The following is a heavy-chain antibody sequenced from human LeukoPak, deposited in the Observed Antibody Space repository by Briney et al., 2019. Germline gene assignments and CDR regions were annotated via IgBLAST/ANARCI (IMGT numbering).Heavy chain of an antibody. J-gene: IGHJ3*02. Sequence: SETLSLTCTVSGGSISSYYWSWIRQPPGKGLEWIGYIYYRRSTNYNPSLNSRVTISVDTSKNQYSLKLSSVTAADTAVYYCARSRTPTGSYDAFDIWGQGTMVTVSS. CDR1: GGSISSYY. CDR2: IYYRRST. CDR3: ARSRTPTGSYDAFDI. D-gene: IGHD3-10*01. V-gene: IGHV4-59*08.